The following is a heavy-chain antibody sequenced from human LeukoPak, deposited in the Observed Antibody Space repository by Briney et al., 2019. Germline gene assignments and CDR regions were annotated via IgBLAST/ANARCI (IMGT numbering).Heavy chain of an antibody. J-gene: IGHJ4*02. CDR3: AREFTIFGVAVYFDY. D-gene: IGHD3-3*01. CDR1: GGSISSHY. Sequence: SETLSLTCTVSGGSISSHYRSWIRQPPGKGLEWIGYIYYSGSTNYNPSLKSRVTISVDTSKNQFSLKLSSVTAADTAVYYCAREFTIFGVAVYFDYWGQGTLVTVSS. CDR2: IYYSGST. V-gene: IGHV4-59*11.